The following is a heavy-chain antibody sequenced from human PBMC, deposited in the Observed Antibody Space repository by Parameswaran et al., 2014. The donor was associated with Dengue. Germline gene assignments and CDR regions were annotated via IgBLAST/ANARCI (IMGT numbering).Heavy chain of an antibody. CDR3: ARHINAFDI. CDR2: IYYSGST. J-gene: IGHJ3*02. D-gene: IGHD3-10*01. V-gene: IGHV4-39*01. Sequence: VRQMPGKGLEWIGSIYYSGSTYYNPSLKSRVTISVDTSKNQFSLKLSSVTAADTAVYYCARHINAFDIWGQGTMVTVSS.